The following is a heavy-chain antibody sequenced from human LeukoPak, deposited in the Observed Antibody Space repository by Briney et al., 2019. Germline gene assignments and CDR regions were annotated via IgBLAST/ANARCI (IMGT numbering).Heavy chain of an antibody. CDR3: ARVSSGSYALWDRTKNWFDP. Sequence: SVKVSCQASGGTFSSYAISWVRQAPGQGLEWMGGIIPIFGTANYAQKFQGRVTITADESTSTAYMELSSLRSEDTAVYYWARVSSGSYALWDRTKNWFDPWGQGTLVTVSS. CDR2: IIPIFGTA. V-gene: IGHV1-69*13. D-gene: IGHD3-10*01. CDR1: GGTFSSYA. J-gene: IGHJ5*02.